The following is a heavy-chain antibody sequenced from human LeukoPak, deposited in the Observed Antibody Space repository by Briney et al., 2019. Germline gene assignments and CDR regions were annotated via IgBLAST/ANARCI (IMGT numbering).Heavy chain of an antibody. CDR3: AKDLRERDGDYLLFDY. V-gene: IGHV3-23*01. J-gene: IGHJ4*02. CDR1: GFTFSSYS. D-gene: IGHD4-17*01. CDR2: ISASGGT. Sequence: GGSLRLSCAASGFTFSSYSMNWVRQAPGKGLEWVSSISASGGTYYAASVRGRFSVSRDNSKSTVFLQISGLGTEDTAVYYCAKDLRERDGDYLLFDYWGQGTLVTVSS.